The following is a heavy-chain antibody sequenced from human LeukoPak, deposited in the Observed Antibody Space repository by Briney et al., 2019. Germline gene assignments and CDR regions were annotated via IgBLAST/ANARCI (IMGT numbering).Heavy chain of an antibody. CDR1: GYTFTGYS. J-gene: IGHJ4*02. D-gene: IGHD2-2*02. CDR3: ARIYCSSTSCYIDY. Sequence: ASLKGSSTASGYTFTGYSMQWVRQGPGQGVGWMGWINPTSGGTNYAQKFQGRVTMTRDTSISTAYMELSRLRSDDTAVYYCARIYCSSTSCYIDYWGQGTLVTVSS. CDR2: INPTSGGT. V-gene: IGHV1-2*02.